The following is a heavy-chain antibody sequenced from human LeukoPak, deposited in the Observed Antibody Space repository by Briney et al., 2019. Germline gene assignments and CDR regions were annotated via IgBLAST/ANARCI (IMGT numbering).Heavy chain of an antibody. CDR1: GFTFSSYA. V-gene: IGHV3-30-3*01. CDR3: ARELDY. Sequence: GGSLRLSCAASGFTFSSYAMHWVRQAPGKGLEWVAVISYDGSNKYYADSVKGRFTISRDNSKNTLYPQMNSLRAEDTAVYYCARELDYWGQGTLVTVSS. J-gene: IGHJ4*02. CDR2: ISYDGSNK.